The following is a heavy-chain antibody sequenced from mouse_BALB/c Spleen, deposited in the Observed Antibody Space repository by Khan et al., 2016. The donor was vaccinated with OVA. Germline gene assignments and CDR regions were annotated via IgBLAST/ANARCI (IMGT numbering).Heavy chain of an antibody. CDR2: IYPGNSDI. CDR1: GYTFTSYW. CDR3: TRNGFGNYESWDY. J-gene: IGHJ2*01. V-gene: IGHV1-5*01. D-gene: IGHD2-1*01. Sequence: VQLKESGTVLARPGASVKMSCKASGYTFTSYWMHWVKQRPGQGLEWIGAIYPGNSDINYNQKFKGKAKLTAVTSTSTAYMELNSLTNEDSAVYYCTRNGFGNYESWDYWGRGTTLTVSS.